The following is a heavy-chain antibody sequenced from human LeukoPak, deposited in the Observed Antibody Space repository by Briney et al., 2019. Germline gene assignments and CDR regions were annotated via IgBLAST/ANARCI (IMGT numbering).Heavy chain of an antibody. CDR2: FDPEDGET. V-gene: IGHV1-24*01. Sequence: ASVKVSCKVSGYTLTELSMRWVRQAPGKGLEWMGGFDPEDGETIYAQKFQGRVTMTEDTSTDTAYMELSSLRSEDTAVYYCATRTPPRLNRDYWGQGTLVTVSS. CDR3: ATRTPPRLNRDY. J-gene: IGHJ4*02. D-gene: IGHD6-25*01. CDR1: GYTLTELS.